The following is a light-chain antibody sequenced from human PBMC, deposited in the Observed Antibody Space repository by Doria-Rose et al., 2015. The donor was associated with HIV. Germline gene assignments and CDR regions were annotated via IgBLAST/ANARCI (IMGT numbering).Light chain of an antibody. Sequence: DIRVTQSPESLGMSLGERATLNCKSNQSLLYTSKNYLAWYQQKPGQPPKLLTYWTSTRRSGVPARFSGSGSGTDFTLTISSLEAEDVAVYYCQQYYDTPSFGPGTTVDIK. J-gene: IGKJ3*01. V-gene: IGKV4-1*01. CDR1: QSLLYTSKNY. CDR3: QQYYDTPS. CDR2: WTS.